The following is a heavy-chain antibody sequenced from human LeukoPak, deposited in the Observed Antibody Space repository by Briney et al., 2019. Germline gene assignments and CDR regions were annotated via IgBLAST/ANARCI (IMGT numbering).Heavy chain of an antibody. CDR3: ASGYYDSSGYYHPDDY. Sequence: ASVKVSCKASGYTFTSYYMHWVRQAPGQGLEWMGIINPSGGSTSYAQKFQGRVTMTRDTSTSTVYMELSSLRSEDTAVYYCASGYYDSSGYYHPDDYWGQGTLVTVSS. CDR2: INPSGGST. CDR1: GYTFTSYY. J-gene: IGHJ4*02. V-gene: IGHV1-46*01. D-gene: IGHD3-22*01.